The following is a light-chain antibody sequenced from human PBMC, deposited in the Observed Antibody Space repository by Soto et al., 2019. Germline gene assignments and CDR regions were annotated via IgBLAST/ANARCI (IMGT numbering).Light chain of an antibody. CDR2: AAS. CDR1: QSISSY. J-gene: IGKJ4*01. CDR3: QQSYSTPLT. Sequence: DIQMTQSPSSLSASVGDRVIITCLASQSISSYLNWYQQKPGKAPKLLIYAASSLQSGVPSRFSGSGSGTDYTLTISSLQPEDFATYYCQQSYSTPLTFGGGTKVDIK. V-gene: IGKV1-39*01.